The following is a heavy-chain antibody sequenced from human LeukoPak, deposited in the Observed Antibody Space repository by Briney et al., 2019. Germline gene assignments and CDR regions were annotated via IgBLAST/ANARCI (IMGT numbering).Heavy chain of an antibody. CDR1: GFTFTSYG. CDR3: ARDLTGIAVAGFDY. Sequence: HEASVKVSCKASGFTFTSYGISWVRQAPGQGLEWMGRIIPILGIANYAQKFQGRVTITADKSTSTAYMELSSLRSEDTAVYYCARDLTGIAVAGFDYWGQGTLVTVSS. D-gene: IGHD6-19*01. CDR2: IIPILGIA. J-gene: IGHJ4*02. V-gene: IGHV1-69*04.